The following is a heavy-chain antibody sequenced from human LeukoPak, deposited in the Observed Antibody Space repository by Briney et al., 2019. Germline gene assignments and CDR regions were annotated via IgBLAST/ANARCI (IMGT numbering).Heavy chain of an antibody. J-gene: IGHJ4*02. CDR2: IKQDGSEK. CDR3: ARVVGATKHPFDY. Sequence: GGSLRLSCAASEFTFFTYSMSWVRQAPGKGLEWVANIKQDGSEKYYVDSVKGRFTISRDNAKNSLYLQMNSLRAEDTAVYYCARVVGATKHPFDYWGQGTLVTVSS. V-gene: IGHV3-7*01. D-gene: IGHD1-26*01. CDR1: EFTFFTYS.